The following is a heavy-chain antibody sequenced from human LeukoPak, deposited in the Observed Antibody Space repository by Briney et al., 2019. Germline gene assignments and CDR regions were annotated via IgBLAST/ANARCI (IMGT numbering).Heavy chain of an antibody. CDR2: FRAYNGNT. J-gene: IGHJ6*02. V-gene: IGHV1-18*01. CDR1: GSTFTSYG. Sequence: SGKLSCKASGSTFTSYGISWVRQAPGPGLGWMGWFRAYNGNTNDAQKHQGRVTMTTDTSTSTAYMKLRSLRSDDTAVYYCAREGGYSYGLYGDYYGMDVWGQGTTVTVSS. D-gene: IGHD5-18*01. CDR3: AREGGYSYGLYGDYYGMDV.